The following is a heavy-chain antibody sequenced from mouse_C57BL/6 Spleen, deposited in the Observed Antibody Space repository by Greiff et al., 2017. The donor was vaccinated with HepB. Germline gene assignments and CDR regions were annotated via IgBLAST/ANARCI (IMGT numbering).Heavy chain of an antibody. J-gene: IGHJ4*01. CDR1: GYTFTSYW. CDR2: IDPSDSET. Sequence: QVQLQQPGAELVRPGSSVKLSCKASGYTFTSYWMHWVKQRPIQGLEWIGNIDPSDSETHYNQKFKDKATLTVDKSSSTAYMQLSSLTSEDSAVYYCARGRYYCTFYAMDYWGQGTSVTVSS. CDR3: ARGRYYCTFYAMDY. V-gene: IGHV1-52*01. D-gene: IGHD1-1*01.